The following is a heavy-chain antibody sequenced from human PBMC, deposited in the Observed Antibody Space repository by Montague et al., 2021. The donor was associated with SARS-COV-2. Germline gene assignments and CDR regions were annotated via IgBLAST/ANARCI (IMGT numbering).Heavy chain of an antibody. CDR2: DSRTGIT. CDR3: PRGLTVAGTDY. Sequence: SETLSLTCALSGDSVSSRKWWAWVRQSPMKGLEWIGEDSRTGITTFNPSLKSRVTISLDVSKNLFSLNLTSVTAADTAIYYCPRGLTVAGTDYWGQGSLVTVSS. D-gene: IGHD6-19*01. CDR1: GDSVSSRKW. J-gene: IGHJ4*02. V-gene: IGHV4-4*02.